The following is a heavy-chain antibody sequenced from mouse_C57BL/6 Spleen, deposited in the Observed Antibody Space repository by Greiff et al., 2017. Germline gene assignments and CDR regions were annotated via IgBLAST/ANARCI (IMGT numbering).Heavy chain of an antibody. J-gene: IGHJ2*01. CDR3: ARPFDYALDY. CDR2: ISSGSSTI. Sequence: EVKLVESGGGLVKPGGSLKLSCAASGFTFSDYGMHWVRQAPEKGLEWVAYISSGSSTIYYADTVKGRFTISRDNAKNTLFLQMTSLRSEDTAMYYCARPFDYALDYWGQGTTLTVSS. CDR1: GFTFSDYG. D-gene: IGHD1-1*02. V-gene: IGHV5-17*01.